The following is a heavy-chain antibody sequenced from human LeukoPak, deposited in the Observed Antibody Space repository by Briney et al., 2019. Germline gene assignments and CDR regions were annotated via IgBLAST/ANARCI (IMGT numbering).Heavy chain of an antibody. CDR3: VRSLRRTGGYY. CDR2: IFYSGST. D-gene: IGHD5/OR15-5a*01. CDR1: GGSISSSSFY. J-gene: IGHJ4*02. Sequence: SETLSLTCTVSGGSISSSSFYWGWLRQPPGKGLEWIGSIFYSGSTYYNPSNKRRVTISVDTSKNQCTLKLRSVTDADTAVYYCVRSLRRTGGYYWGQGTLVTVS. V-gene: IGHV4-39*01.